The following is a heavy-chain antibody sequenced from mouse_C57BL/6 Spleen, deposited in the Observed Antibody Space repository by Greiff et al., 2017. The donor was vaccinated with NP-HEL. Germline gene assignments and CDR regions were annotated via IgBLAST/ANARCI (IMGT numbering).Heavy chain of an antibody. D-gene: IGHD2-1*01. CDR3: ARYSNYERAMDY. V-gene: IGHV7-3*01. CDR1: GFTFTDYY. CDR2: IRNKANGYTT. Sequence: EVMLVESGGGLVQPGGSLSLSCAASGFTFTDYYMSWVRQPPGKALEWLGFIRNKANGYTTEYSASVKGRFTISRDNSQSILYLPMNALRAEDSATYYCARYSNYERAMDYWGQGTSVTVSS. J-gene: IGHJ4*01.